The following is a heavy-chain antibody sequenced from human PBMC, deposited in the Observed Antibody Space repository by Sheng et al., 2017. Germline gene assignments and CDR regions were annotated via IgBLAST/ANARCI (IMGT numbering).Heavy chain of an antibody. CDR1: GFTFSSYN. D-gene: IGHD7-27*01. CDR2: ITSSGTTI. Sequence: EVQLVESGGGLVQPGGSLRLSCVASGFTFSSYNMNWVRQAPGKGLECISYITSSGTTIHYADSVKGRFTVSRDNAKNSLYLQMNSLRAEDTAVYYCARVVDGITGGDYWGQGTLVTVSS. CDR3: ARVVDGITGGDY. J-gene: IGHJ4*02. V-gene: IGHV3-48*04.